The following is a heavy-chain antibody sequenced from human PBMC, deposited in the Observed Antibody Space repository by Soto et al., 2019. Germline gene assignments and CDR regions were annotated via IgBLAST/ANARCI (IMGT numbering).Heavy chain of an antibody. J-gene: IGHJ3*02. V-gene: IGHV1-45*02. CDR3: ARSPFAGSDAFDI. CDR1: GYTFTFRY. CDR2: ITPFKSDT. D-gene: IGHD1-1*01. Sequence: ASVKVSCKASGYTFTFRYLHWVRQTPGQALEWMGWITPFKSDTNYAQKFQDRVTITRDRSVSTAYMELSNLRSDDTAMYYCARSPFAGSDAFDIWGQGTMVTVSS.